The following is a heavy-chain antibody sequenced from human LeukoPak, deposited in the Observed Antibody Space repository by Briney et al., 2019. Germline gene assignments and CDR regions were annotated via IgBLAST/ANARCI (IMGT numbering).Heavy chain of an antibody. D-gene: IGHD2-15*01. V-gene: IGHV3-23*01. CDR2: ISGSGGST. CDR1: GFIFSSYG. J-gene: IGHJ4*02. Sequence: GGSLRLSCAASGFIFSSYGMSWVRQAPGKGLEWVSAISGSGGSTYYADSVKGRFTISRDNSKNTLYLQMNSLRAEDTAVYYCAKAEGYCSGGSCHQFDYWGQGTLVTVSS. CDR3: AKAEGYCSGGSCHQFDY.